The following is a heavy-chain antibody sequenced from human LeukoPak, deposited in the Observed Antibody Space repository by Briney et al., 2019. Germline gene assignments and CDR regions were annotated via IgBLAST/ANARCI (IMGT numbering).Heavy chain of an antibody. CDR3: ARDLVRGAHRDY. D-gene: IGHD3-10*01. CDR2: ISGSGGST. Sequence: GGSLRLSCAASGFTFSTYAMSWVRQAPGKGLEWVSTISGSGGSTYYADSVKGRFTISRDNAKNSLYLQMNSLKAEDTAVYYCARDLVRGAHRDYWGQGTLVTVSS. J-gene: IGHJ4*02. V-gene: IGHV3-23*01. CDR1: GFTFSTYA.